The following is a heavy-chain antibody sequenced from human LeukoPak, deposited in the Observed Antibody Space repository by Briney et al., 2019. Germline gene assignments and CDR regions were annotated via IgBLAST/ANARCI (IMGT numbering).Heavy chain of an antibody. CDR2: IYYSGST. V-gene: IGHV4-59*12. Sequence: SETLSLTCTVSVGFISSYYWSWIRQPPGKGLEWVGYIYYSGSTNYNPSLKSRVTMSVQASKNQFSLRLSSVPAANTAVYYCARRGMITFGAVISRRRWFDPCGQGTLVTVSS. CDR1: VGFISSYY. CDR3: ARRGMITFGAVISRRRWFDP. J-gene: IGHJ5*02. D-gene: IGHD3-16*02.